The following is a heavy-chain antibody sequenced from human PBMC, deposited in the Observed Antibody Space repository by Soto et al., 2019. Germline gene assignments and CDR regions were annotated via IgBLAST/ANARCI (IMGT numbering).Heavy chain of an antibody. V-gene: IGHV4-34*01. CDR3: ARGPYCGGDCYSYYYGMDV. CDR2: INHSGST. D-gene: IGHD2-21*02. CDR1: GGSFSGYY. J-gene: IGHJ6*02. Sequence: QVQLQQWGAGLLKPSETLSLTCAVYGGSFSGYYWSWIRQPPGKGLEWIGEINHSGSTNYNPSLKSRVTISVDTSKNQFSLKLSSVTAADTAVYYCARGPYCGGDCYSYYYGMDVWGQGTTVTVSS.